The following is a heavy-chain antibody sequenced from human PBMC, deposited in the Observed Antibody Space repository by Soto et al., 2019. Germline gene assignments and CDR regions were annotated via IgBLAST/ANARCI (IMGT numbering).Heavy chain of an antibody. J-gene: IGHJ4*02. CDR1: GFTFSSYW. CDR3: ARGVTQYSSSWLDY. V-gene: IGHV3-7*03. D-gene: IGHD6-13*01. Sequence: EVQLVESGGGLVQPGGSLRLSCAASGFTFSSYWMSWVRQAPGKGLEWVANIKQDGSEKYYVDSVKGRFTIARDNAKNSLYLQMNSLRAEDTAVNYCARGVTQYSSSWLDYWGQGNLVTVSS. CDR2: IKQDGSEK.